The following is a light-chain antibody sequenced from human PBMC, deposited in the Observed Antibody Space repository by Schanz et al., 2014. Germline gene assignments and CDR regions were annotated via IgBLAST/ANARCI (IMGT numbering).Light chain of an antibody. V-gene: IGLV2-14*03. J-gene: IGLJ3*02. CDR3: ASHTTSTALV. Sequence: QSALTQPASVSGSPGQSITISCTGSSSDVVVYGYVSWYQQLPGKAPKVMIYDVSNRPSGVSHRFSGSKSGNTASLTISGLQAEDEAEYYCASHTTSTALVFGGGTKLTVL. CDR1: SSDVVVYGY. CDR2: DVS.